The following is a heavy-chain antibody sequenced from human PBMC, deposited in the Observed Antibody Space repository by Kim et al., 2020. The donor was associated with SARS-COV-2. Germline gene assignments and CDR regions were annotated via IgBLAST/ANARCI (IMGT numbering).Heavy chain of an antibody. Sequence: NTGYAQKFQGRVTMTRNTSMSTAYTELSSLRSEDTAVYYCAGVSGWYVRYWGQGTLVTVSS. CDR2: NT. V-gene: IGHV1-8*01. CDR3: AGVSGWYVRY. D-gene: IGHD6-19*01. J-gene: IGHJ4*02.